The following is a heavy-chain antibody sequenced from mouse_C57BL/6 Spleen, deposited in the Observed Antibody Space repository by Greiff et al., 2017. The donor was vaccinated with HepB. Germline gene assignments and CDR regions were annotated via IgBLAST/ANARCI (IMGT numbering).Heavy chain of an antibody. J-gene: IGHJ2*01. V-gene: IGHV14-4*01. D-gene: IGHD2-3*01. Sequence: VHVKQSGAELVRPGASVKLSCTASGFNIKDDYMHWVKQRPEQGLEWIGWIDPENGDTEYASKFQGKATITADTSSNTAYLQLSSLTSEDTAVYYCTTGGYYGYWGQGTTLTVSS. CDR1: GFNIKDDY. CDR2: IDPENGDT. CDR3: TTGGYYGY.